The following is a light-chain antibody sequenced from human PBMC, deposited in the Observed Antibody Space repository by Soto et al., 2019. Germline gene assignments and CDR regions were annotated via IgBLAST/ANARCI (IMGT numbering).Light chain of an antibody. J-gene: IGKJ1*01. Sequence: NQRPHYPPSLSXXVADXVTIXXRXSQSINTYLNWYQHEPGKVPRVLIYGASTLEIVLPLRFSGSGSETDFTLTISSLEPEDFATYFCQESYTEPWGTCGQGTKVDIK. CDR3: QESYTEPWGT. V-gene: IGKV1-39*01. CDR1: QSINTY. CDR2: GAS.